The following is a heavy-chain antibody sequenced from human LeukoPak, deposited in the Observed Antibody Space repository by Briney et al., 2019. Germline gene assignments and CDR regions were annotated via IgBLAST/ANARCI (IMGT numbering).Heavy chain of an antibody. CDR2: IYASGSA. CDR1: AGSIDNGGYY. J-gene: IGHJ4*02. D-gene: IGHD6-19*01. V-gene: IGHV4-31*03. Sequence: SQTLSLTCTVSAGSIDNGGYYWTWIRQPPGRGLEYIGYIYASGSAYYNPSLKSRLTLSVDGAKNQFFLNLTSVTAADTAVYYCTRDRGQWVVDHWGQGTLVTVSS. CDR3: TRDRGQWVVDH.